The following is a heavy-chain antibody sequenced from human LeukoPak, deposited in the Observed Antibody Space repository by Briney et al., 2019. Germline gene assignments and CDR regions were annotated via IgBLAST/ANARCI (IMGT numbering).Heavy chain of an antibody. V-gene: IGHV4-39*07. CDR1: GGSISSSSYY. Sequence: SETLSLTCTVSGGSISSSSYYWGWIRQPPGKGLEWIGSIYYSGSTYYNPSLKSRVTISVDTSKNQFSLKLSSVTAADTAVYYCARDRAGMATTPYVPFDYWGQGTLVTASS. CDR2: IYYSGST. J-gene: IGHJ4*02. D-gene: IGHD5-24*01. CDR3: ARDRAGMATTPYVPFDY.